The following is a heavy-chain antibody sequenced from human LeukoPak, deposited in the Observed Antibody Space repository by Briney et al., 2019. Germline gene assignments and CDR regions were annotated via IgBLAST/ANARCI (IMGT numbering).Heavy chain of an antibody. CDR2: ISTYNGYT. CDR1: DYTFTSCG. CDR3: ARAGDIVATRFSLNYYYHGTDV. J-gene: IGHJ6*02. D-gene: IGHD5-12*01. V-gene: IGHV1-18*01. Sequence: ASVKVSCKTSDYTFTSCGITWVRQAPGQGLEWMGWISTYNGYTDYAQNLQGRVTMTRDTSTSIAYMELRSLRSDDTAVYYCARAGDIVATRFSLNYYYHGTDVWGQGTTVTVSS.